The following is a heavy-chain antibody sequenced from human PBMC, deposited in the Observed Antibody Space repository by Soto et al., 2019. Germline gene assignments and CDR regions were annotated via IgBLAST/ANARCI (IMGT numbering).Heavy chain of an antibody. J-gene: IGHJ6*02. Sequence: QVQLVQSAGEVKKPGASVKVSCKASGYTFIRYGITWVRQAPGQGLEWMGWISPYNDYTNYAQKLPGRVTMTTDTSTRTVYLDLGRLKSDDTAVYYCARGGYYDNTWGKLSHYGLDVWGQGTSVTVSS. CDR3: ARGGYYDNTWGKLSHYGLDV. V-gene: IGHV1-18*01. D-gene: IGHD3-16*01. CDR2: ISPYNDYT. CDR1: GYTFIRYG.